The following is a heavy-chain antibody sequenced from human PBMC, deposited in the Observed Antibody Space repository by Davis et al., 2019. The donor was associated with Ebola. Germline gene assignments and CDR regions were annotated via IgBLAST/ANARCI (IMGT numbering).Heavy chain of an antibody. Sequence: GGSLRLSCAASGFTFSDYYMSWVRQAPGKGLEWVALIWYDGSKKYYADSVKGRFTISRDHAKNSLYLQMNSLRAEDTAVYYCARDPGIAVAGSYYFDYWGQGTLVTVSS. CDR2: IWYDGSKK. D-gene: IGHD6-19*01. CDR3: ARDPGIAVAGSYYFDY. CDR1: GFTFSDYY. J-gene: IGHJ4*02. V-gene: IGHV3-33*08.